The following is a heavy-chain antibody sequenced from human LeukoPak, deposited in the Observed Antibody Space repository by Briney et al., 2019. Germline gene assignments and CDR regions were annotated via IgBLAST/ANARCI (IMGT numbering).Heavy chain of an antibody. Sequence: SETLSLTCGVSGDSISSGNYWNWVRLPPGKGLEWIGDIYQSGITNYNPSLKSRVTMSVDKSKNEFSLKLDSVTAADTAVYYCARDPRPRGGWFYFDYWGQGILVTVSS. V-gene: IGHV4-4*02. CDR3: ARDPRPRGGWFYFDY. CDR1: GDSISSGNY. J-gene: IGHJ4*02. CDR2: IYQSGIT. D-gene: IGHD6-19*01.